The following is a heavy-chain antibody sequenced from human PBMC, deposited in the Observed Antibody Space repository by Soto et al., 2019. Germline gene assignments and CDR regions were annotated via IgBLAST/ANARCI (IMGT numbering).Heavy chain of an antibody. J-gene: IGHJ5*02. CDR3: ARDLGYCSSTSCLNGFDP. CDR1: GFTFSSYA. V-gene: IGHV3-30-3*01. CDR2: ISYDGSNK. D-gene: IGHD2-2*01. Sequence: GGSLRLSCAASGFTFSSYAMHWVRQAPGKGLAWVAVISYDGSNKYYADSVKGRFTISRDNSKNTLYLQMNSLRAEDTAVYYCARDLGYCSSTSCLNGFDPWGQGTLVTVSS.